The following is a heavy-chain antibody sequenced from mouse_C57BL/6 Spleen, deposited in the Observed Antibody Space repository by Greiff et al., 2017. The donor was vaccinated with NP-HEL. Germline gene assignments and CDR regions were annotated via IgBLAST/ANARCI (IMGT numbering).Heavy chain of an antibody. CDR2: ISYSGST. Sequence: EVKLMESGPGMVKPSQSLSLTCTVTGYSITSGYDWHWIRHFPGNKLEWMGYISYSGSTNYNPSLKSRISITHDTSKNHFFLKLNSVTTEDTATYYCARAFYGYDGYWYFDVWGTGTTVTVSS. CDR3: ARAFYGYDGYWYFDV. J-gene: IGHJ1*03. D-gene: IGHD2-2*01. CDR1: GYSITSGYD. V-gene: IGHV3-1*01.